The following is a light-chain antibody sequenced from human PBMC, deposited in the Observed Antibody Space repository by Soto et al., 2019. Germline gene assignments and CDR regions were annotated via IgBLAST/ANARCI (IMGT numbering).Light chain of an antibody. V-gene: IGKV1-12*01. CDR3: QQANSFPHT. J-gene: IGKJ2*01. CDR1: QGISRC. CDR2: AAS. Sequence: DIHMTQSPSPVSASVGDRVTITGRASQGISRCLAWYQHKPGKAPKLLIYAASSLQSGVPSSFTGSRSVTDFALIIRSRQHEDFAPYNCQQANSFPHTCRQGAKLDIK.